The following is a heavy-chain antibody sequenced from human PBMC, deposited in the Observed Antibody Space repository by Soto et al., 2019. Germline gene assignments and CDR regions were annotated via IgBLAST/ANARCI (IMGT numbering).Heavy chain of an antibody. Sequence: PSETLSLTCTVSGDFNTNFYWSWIRQSPGKGLEWMGFIYSSGSTRYNPSLKSRITMSLDTSKNQFSLRLSSVAAADTAVYYCVIRLSVRGVFFFWAQGTRVTV. V-gene: IGHV4-59*08. CDR1: GDFNTNFY. CDR3: VIRLSVRGVFFF. D-gene: IGHD3-10*01. CDR2: IYSSGST. J-gene: IGHJ4*02.